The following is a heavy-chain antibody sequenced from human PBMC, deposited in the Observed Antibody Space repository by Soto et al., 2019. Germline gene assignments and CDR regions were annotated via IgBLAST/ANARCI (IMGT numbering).Heavy chain of an antibody. CDR3: ASGGGGGNF. CDR2: IYHGGNT. Sequence: QVQLQESGPGLVKPSGTLSLTCSVSGYSVTNDNWWSWLRQPPGRGLEWIAEIYHGGNTNYRPSLRSRVTISVDKSNNQFSLKLVSVTAADTAVYFCASGGGGGNFWGQGILVTVSS. CDR1: GYSVTNDNW. V-gene: IGHV4-4*02. J-gene: IGHJ4*02. D-gene: IGHD3-16*01.